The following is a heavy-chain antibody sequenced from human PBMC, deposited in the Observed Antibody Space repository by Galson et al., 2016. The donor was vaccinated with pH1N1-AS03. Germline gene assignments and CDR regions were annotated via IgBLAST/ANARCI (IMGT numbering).Heavy chain of an antibody. CDR2: IYWDDAK. D-gene: IGHD3-16*01. V-gene: IGHV2-5*02. J-gene: IGHJ3*02. CDR3: ALPNSWGNAFEI. Sequence: PALVKPTQTLTLTCSLSGVSVPSSGLAVGWFRLPPGKALEWLALIYWDDAKRFSPSLRNRLTITKDTSRKQAVLTVTNVDPLDTATYFCALPNSWGNAFEIWGPGTMVTVAS. CDR1: GVSVPSSGLA.